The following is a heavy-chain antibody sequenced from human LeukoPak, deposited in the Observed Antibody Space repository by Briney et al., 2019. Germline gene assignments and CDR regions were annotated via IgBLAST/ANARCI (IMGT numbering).Heavy chain of an antibody. Sequence: TGGSLRLSCAASGFTFSSYAMSWVRQAPGKGLEWVSAISGSGGSTYYADSVKGRFTISRDNSKNTLYLQMNSLRAEDTAVYYCAKDPYYDSSGYSSDYWGQGTLVTVSS. CDR3: AKDPYYDSSGYSSDY. V-gene: IGHV3-23*01. D-gene: IGHD3-22*01. CDR2: ISGSGGST. J-gene: IGHJ4*02. CDR1: GFTFSSYA.